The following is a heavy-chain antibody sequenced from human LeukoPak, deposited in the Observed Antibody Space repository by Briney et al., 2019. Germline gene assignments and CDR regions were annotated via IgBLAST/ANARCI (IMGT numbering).Heavy chain of an antibody. V-gene: IGHV3-48*02. CDR2: ITSSSSTV. J-gene: IGHJ4*02. CDR3: ARLPYYFDY. CDR1: GFTFNSYS. Sequence: GGSLRLSCAASGFTFNSYSMNWVRQAPGKGLEWVSYITSSSSTVYYADSVKGRFTISGDNAKNSLYLQMNSLRDDDTAVYYCARLPYYFDYWGQGTLVTVSS.